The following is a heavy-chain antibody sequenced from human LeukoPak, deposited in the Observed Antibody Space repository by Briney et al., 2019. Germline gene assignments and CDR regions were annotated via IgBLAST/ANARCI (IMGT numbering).Heavy chain of an antibody. D-gene: IGHD6-19*01. CDR2: ISGSGRGGST. CDR1: AFTFSSYA. V-gene: IGHV3-23*01. CDR3: ARDPQRQTSSVWYLGPSGDFDY. Sequence: GGSLRLSCAASAFTFSSYAMSWVRQAPGKGLEWLSDISGSGRGGSTHYADSVKGRFTISRDNSKNTLYLQMNSLRAEDTAVYYCARDPQRQTSSVWYLGPSGDFDYWGQGTLLTVSS. J-gene: IGHJ4*02.